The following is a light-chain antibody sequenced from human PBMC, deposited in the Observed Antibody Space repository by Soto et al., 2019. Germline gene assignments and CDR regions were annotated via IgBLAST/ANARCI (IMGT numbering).Light chain of an antibody. J-gene: IGLJ3*02. V-gene: IGLV2-14*01. CDR2: EVS. CDR3: TSFTSSSTRV. CDR1: SSDIGGYNY. Sequence: QSALTQPASVSGPPGQSITISCTGTSSDIGGYNYVSWYQQHPGKAPKVMIYEVSNRPSGVSHRFSGSKSGNTASLTISGLQAEDEADYYCTSFTSSSTRVFGGGTKLTVL.